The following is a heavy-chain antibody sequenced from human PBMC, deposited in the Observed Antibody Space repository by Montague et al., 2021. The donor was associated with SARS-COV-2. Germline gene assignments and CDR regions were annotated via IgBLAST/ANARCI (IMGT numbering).Heavy chain of an antibody. V-gene: IGHV3-72*01. Sequence: SLRLSCAASGFVFDDLYMGWVRQAPGKGLEWVGLRRNKIGSFATDYAASVRGRFTISRDESTSILYLQMHSLKNEDTAVYFCVRERWYRFDDWGQGTLVTVSS. J-gene: IGHJ5*02. CDR2: RRNKIGSFAT. CDR1: GFVFDDLY. D-gene: IGHD4-23*01. CDR3: VRERWYRFDD.